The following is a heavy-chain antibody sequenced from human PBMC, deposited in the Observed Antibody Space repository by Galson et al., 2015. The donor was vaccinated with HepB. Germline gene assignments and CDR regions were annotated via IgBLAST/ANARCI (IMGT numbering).Heavy chain of an antibody. CDR1: GFTFSSYA. Sequence: SLRLSCAASGFTFSSYAMHWVRQAPGKGLEYVSAISSNGGSTYYADSVKGRFTISRDNSKNTLYLQMSSLRAKDTAVYYCVKGMGGNILTGWTDYWGQGTLVTVSS. D-gene: IGHD3-9*01. CDR3: VKGMGGNILTGWTDY. V-gene: IGHV3-64D*06. CDR2: ISSNGGST. J-gene: IGHJ4*02.